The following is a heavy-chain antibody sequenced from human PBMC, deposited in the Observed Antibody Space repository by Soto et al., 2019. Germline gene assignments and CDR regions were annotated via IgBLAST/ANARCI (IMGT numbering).Heavy chain of an antibody. D-gene: IGHD6-19*01. CDR3: ARDLVGSGWFDY. CDR1: GYSIGSGYY. CDR2: IYHSGST. V-gene: IGHV4-38-2*02. J-gene: IGHJ4*02. Sequence: PSETLSLTCAVSGYSIGSGYYWGWIRQPPGKGLEWIGSIYHSGSTYYNPSLKSRVTISVDTSKNQFSLKLSSVTAADTAVYYCARDLVGSGWFDYWGQGTLVTVSS.